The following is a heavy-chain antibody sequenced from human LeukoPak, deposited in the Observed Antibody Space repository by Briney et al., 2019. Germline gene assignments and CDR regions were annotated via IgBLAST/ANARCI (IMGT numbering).Heavy chain of an antibody. D-gene: IGHD3-22*01. CDR2: MNPNSGNT. J-gene: IGHJ3*02. V-gene: IGHV1-8*01. CDR1: GYTFTSYD. Sequence: ASVKVSCEASGYTFTSYDINWVRQATGQGLEWMGWMNPNSGNTGYAQKFQGRVTMTRNTSISTAYMELSSLRSEDTAVYYCARGLLDYYDSSGYYPLSLDAFDIWGQGTMVTVSS. CDR3: ARGLLDYYDSSGYYPLSLDAFDI.